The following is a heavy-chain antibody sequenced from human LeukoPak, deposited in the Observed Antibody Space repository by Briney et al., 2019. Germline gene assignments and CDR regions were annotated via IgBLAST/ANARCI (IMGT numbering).Heavy chain of an antibody. J-gene: IGHJ6*02. D-gene: IGHD2-8*01. V-gene: IGHV3-49*03. Sequence: PGGSLRLSCTASGFTFGDYAMSWFRQAPGKGLEWVGFIRSKAYGGTTEYAASVKGRFTISRDDSKSIAYLQMNSLKTEDTAMYYCTRQNIVLMVYANMDVWGQGTTVTVSS. CDR2: IRSKAYGGTT. CDR1: GFTFGDYA. CDR3: TRQNIVLMVYANMDV.